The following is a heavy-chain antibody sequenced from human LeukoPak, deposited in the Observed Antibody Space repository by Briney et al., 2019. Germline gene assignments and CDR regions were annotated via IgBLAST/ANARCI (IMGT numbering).Heavy chain of an antibody. CDR3: ASSSIAARLSYSYFYRDV. CDR2: IYSGGST. CDR1: GGSISNYY. J-gene: IGHJ6*03. D-gene: IGHD6-6*01. V-gene: IGHV4-4*09. Sequence: SETLSLTCSVSGGSISNYYWSWIRQPPGKGLEWIGYIYSGGSTYYNPSLRSRVTISVDSSKNQFSLKLNSVTAADTAVYYCASSSIAARLSYSYFYRDVWGTGATVTVSS.